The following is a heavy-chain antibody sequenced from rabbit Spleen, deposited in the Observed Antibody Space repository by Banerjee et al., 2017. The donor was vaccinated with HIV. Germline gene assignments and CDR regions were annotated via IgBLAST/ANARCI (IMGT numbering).Heavy chain of an antibody. V-gene: IGHV1S40*01. D-gene: IGHD1-1*01. CDR1: GVSFSFSSY. Sequence: QSLEESGGDLVKTGASLPLTCTASGVSFSFSSYMCWVRQAPGKGLEWIACIDAGSSTFTYFATWAKGRFTISKTSSTTVTLQMTRLTAADTATYFCARDTSSSFSSYGMDLWGPGTLVTVS. CDR2: IDAGSSTFT. CDR3: ARDTSSSFSSYGMDL. J-gene: IGHJ6*01.